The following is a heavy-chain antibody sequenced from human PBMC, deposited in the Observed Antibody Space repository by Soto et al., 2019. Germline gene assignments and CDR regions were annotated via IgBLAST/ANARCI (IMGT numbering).Heavy chain of an antibody. D-gene: IGHD3-10*01. CDR2: TTDTDGDR. CDR1: GFTFSSYD. CDR3: AGGSRDAYPGSRIFDL. Sequence: DVQLVEWGGGLVHPGGSLRLSCATSGFTFSSYDMHWDRQATGEGLEWVSVTTDTDGDRKYAESVRGRFTISRGNSKNTLYLQIGRLSAEISGVYYCAGGSRDAYPGSRIFDLWGRGTRVTVSS. V-gene: IGHV3-23*04. J-gene: IGHJ4*02.